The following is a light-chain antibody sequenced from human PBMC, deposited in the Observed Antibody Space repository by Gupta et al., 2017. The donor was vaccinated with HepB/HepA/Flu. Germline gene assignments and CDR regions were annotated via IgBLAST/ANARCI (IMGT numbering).Light chain of an antibody. CDR3: SSRDSSDSVL. CDR1: SLRNYY. J-gene: IGLJ2*01. Sequence: SSELTPGPSVSVALGQTVSITCHGDSLRNYYATWYQQKPGQAPVIVIYGKNKRPSGIPDRFSGSRSGNTGSLTITGAQAADEADYYCSSRDSSDSVLFGGGTTLTVL. V-gene: IGLV3-19*01. CDR2: GKN.